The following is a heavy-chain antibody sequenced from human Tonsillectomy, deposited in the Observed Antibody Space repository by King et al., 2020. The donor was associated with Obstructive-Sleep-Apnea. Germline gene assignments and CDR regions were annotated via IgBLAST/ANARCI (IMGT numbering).Heavy chain of an antibody. CDR3: AKARLGLLPLYFDY. V-gene: IGHV3-23*04. Sequence: VQLVESGGGLVQPGGSLRLSCAASGFTFSSYATSWVRQAPGKGLGRVSAIRCSGGSTYYADSVKGRFTISRDNSKNTLYLQMNSLRAEDTAVYYCAKARLGLLPLYFDYWGQGTLVTVSS. CDR1: GFTFSSYA. CDR2: IRCSGGST. D-gene: IGHD3-22*01. J-gene: IGHJ4*02.